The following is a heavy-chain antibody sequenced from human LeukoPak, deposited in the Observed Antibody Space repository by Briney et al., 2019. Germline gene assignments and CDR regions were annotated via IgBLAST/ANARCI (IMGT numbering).Heavy chain of an antibody. J-gene: IGHJ4*02. CDR1: GFTFSDYS. CDR2: ISSSSSYI. D-gene: IGHD1-14*01. CDR3: ARAQFVYATKYYFDY. V-gene: IGHV3-21*01. Sequence: GGSLRLSCAASGFTFSDYSMNWVRQAPGKGLEWVSSISSSSSYIFYADSVRGRFSISRDNAKNSLYLQMNSLRAEDTAVYYCARAQFVYATKYYFDYWGQGTLVTVSS.